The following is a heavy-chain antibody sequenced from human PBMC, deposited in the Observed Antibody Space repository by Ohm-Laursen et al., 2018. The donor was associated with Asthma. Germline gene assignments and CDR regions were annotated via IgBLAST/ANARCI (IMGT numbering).Heavy chain of an antibody. CDR2: IRSKAQSCTT. Sequence: SLRLSCTASGYTFSRYSIHWVRQVPGKGLEWVGRIRSKAQSCTTEYAASVKGRFTISRDDSKNSLYLQMNSLQTEDTALYYCARDLLNWDAAFDVWGQGTMVTVSS. J-gene: IGHJ3*01. V-gene: IGHV3-72*01. CDR3: ARDLLNWDAAFDV. D-gene: IGHD1-26*01. CDR1: GYTFSRYS.